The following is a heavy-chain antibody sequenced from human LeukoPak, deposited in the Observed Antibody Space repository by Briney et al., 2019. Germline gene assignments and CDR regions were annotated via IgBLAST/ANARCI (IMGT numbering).Heavy chain of an antibody. Sequence: ASVKVSCKASGYTFTSYYMHWVRQAPGQGLEWMGMINPSGGSTSYAQKFQGRVTMTEDTSTDTAYMELSSLRSDDTAVYYCARDYSNNDGNWFDPWGQGTLVTVSS. D-gene: IGHD4-11*01. CDR1: GYTFTSYY. V-gene: IGHV1-46*01. CDR3: ARDYSNNDGNWFDP. CDR2: INPSGGST. J-gene: IGHJ5*02.